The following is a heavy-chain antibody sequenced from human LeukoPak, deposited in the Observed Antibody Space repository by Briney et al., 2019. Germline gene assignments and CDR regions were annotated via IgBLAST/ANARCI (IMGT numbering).Heavy chain of an antibody. CDR3: AREIGYYFDNHSSRLRGRFDV. CDR2: IYSTDKT. V-gene: IGHV3-53*01. D-gene: IGHD3-22*01. J-gene: IGHJ6*04. CDR1: GFTFSSYS. Sequence: PGGSLRLSCAASGFTFSSYSINWVRQAPGKGLEWVSVIYSTDKTNYADSVQGRFTISRDPSKNTVYLQMNSLRGEDTAVYYCAREIGYYFDNHSSRLRGRFDVWGTGTTVIVSS.